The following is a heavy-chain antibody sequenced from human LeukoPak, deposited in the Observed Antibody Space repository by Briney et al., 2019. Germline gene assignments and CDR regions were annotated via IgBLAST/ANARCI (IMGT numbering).Heavy chain of an antibody. CDR3: ARSPYSSSWYGYNWFDP. CDR2: TYYRSKWYN. V-gene: IGHV6-1*01. Sequence: SQTLSLTCAISGDSVSSNSAAWNWIRRSPSRGLEWLGRTYYRSKWYNDYAVSVQSRITINPDTSNNQFSLQPNSVTPEDTAVYYCARSPYSSSWYGYNWFDPWGQGTLVTVSS. D-gene: IGHD6-13*01. J-gene: IGHJ5*02. CDR1: GDSVSSNSAA.